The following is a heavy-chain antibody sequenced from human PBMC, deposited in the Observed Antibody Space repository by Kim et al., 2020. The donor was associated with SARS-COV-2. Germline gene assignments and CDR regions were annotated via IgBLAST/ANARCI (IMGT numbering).Heavy chain of an antibody. J-gene: IGHJ4*02. CDR3: AKEPYYDILTGWLDY. Sequence: DSVQDRLTVSRDNSKNTRILQMNSLRAEDTAVYYCAKEPYYDILTGWLDYWGQGTLVTVSS. D-gene: IGHD3-9*01. V-gene: IGHV3-33*06.